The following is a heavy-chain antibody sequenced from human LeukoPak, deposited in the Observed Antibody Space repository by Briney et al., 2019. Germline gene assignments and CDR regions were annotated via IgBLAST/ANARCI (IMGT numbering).Heavy chain of an antibody. CDR1: GFTFSSYS. CDR3: ATAYSNAFHI. Sequence: GGSLRLSCAASGFTFSSYSMYWVRQAPGKGLEWVSLLYSGGSIYYADSVQGRFTISRDDSKNMLYLQMNTLRAEDMAVYYCATAYSNAFHIWGQGTMVTVSS. D-gene: IGHD2-15*01. J-gene: IGHJ3*02. V-gene: IGHV3-66*01. CDR2: LYSGGSI.